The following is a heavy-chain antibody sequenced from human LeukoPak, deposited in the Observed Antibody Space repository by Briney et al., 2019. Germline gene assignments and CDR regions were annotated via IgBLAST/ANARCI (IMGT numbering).Heavy chain of an antibody. CDR3: AKGGGSLLWFGDVNYGMDV. CDR2: ISGSGGRT. J-gene: IGHJ6*02. CDR1: GFTFSSHA. V-gene: IGHV3-23*01. Sequence: GGSLRLSCAASGFTFSSHAMSWVPQAPGKGLEWFSAISGSGGRTYYADSVKGRFTISRDNSKNTLYLQMNSLRAEDTAVYYCAKGGGSLLWFGDVNYGMDVWGQGTTVTVSS. D-gene: IGHD3-10*01.